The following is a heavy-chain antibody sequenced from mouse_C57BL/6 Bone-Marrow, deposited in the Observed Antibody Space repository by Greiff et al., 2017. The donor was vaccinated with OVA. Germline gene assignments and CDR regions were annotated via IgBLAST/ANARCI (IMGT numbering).Heavy chain of an antibody. Sequence: EVKLVESGGGLVQPGGSLKLSCAASGFTFSDYYMYWVRQTPEKRLEWVGYISNGGGSTYYPDTVKGRFTFSRDNSKNTLYLQISRLKSEDTAMYYCARPGYYGVSAMDYWGQGTSVTVSS. CDR2: ISNGGGST. CDR1: GFTFSDYY. J-gene: IGHJ4*01. V-gene: IGHV5-12*01. D-gene: IGHD1-1*01. CDR3: ARPGYYGVSAMDY.